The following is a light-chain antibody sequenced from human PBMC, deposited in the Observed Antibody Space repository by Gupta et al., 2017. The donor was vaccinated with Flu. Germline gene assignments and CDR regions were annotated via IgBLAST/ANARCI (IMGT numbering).Light chain of an antibody. J-gene: IGKJ3*01. CDR1: QGISSW. Sequence: DIQMTQSPSSVSASVGDRVTITCRASQGISSWLAWYQQKPGKAPKRRLYAASSLQSGVPSRFSGSGSGTDFTRTISSLQPEELATYYCQQANSCPRVSNQFTFGPGTKVDIK. CDR3: QQANSCPRVSNQFT. CDR2: AAS. V-gene: IGKV1D-12*01.